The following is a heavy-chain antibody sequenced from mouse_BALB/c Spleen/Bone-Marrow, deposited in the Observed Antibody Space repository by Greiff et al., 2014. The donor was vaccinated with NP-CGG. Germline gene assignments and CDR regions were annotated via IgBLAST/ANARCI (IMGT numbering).Heavy chain of an antibody. D-gene: IGHD2-1*01. J-gene: IGHJ2*01. Sequence: QAQLQQSGAELVRPGSSVKISCKASGYAFSNFWMNWVKQRPGQGLEWIGQIHPGDGDTNNNGKFKGKATLTTDKSSSTAYMQLSSLSSEDSAVYFCARVYYGNLDYWGQGTTLTVSS. V-gene: IGHV1-80*01. CDR3: ARVYYGNLDY. CDR1: GYAFSNFW. CDR2: IHPGDGDT.